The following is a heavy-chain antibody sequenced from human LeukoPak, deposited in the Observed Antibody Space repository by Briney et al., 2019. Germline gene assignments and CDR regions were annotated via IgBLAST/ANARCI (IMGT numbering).Heavy chain of an antibody. CDR1: GFTFSSYS. J-gene: IGHJ4*02. CDR3: ARSHSIAAAGVY. CDR2: ISSSSSYI. D-gene: IGHD6-13*01. V-gene: IGHV3-21*01. Sequence: GGSLRLSCVASGFTFSSYSMNWVRQAPGKGLEWVSSISSSSSYIYYADSVKGRFTISRDNAKNSLYLQMNSLRAEDTAVYCCARSHSIAAAGVYWGQGTLVTVSS.